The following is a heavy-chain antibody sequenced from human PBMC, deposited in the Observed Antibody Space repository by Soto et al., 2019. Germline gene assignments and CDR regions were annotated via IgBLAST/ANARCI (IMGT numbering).Heavy chain of an antibody. CDR1: GFTFDDYA. V-gene: IGHV3-9*01. CDR2: ISWNSGSI. CDR3: AKDNFPYSGYDQVAAFDI. D-gene: IGHD5-12*01. J-gene: IGHJ3*02. Sequence: QPGGSLRLSCAASGFTFDDYAMHWVRQAPGKGLEWVSGISWNSGSIGYADSVKGRFTISRDNAKNSLYLQMNSLRAEDTALYYCAKDNFPYSGYDQVAAFDIWGQGTMVTVSS.